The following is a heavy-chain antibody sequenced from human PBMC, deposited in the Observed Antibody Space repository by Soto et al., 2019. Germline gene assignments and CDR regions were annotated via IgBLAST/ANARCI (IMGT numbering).Heavy chain of an antibody. Sequence: QLQLQESGPGLVKPSETLSLTCTVSGGSISSSSYYWGWIRQPPGKGLEWIGSIYYSGSTYYNPARTSRLNISVDTSKNQFSLKLSSVTAADTAVYYCARLPIYDSGGYRSGGYFDCWGQGTLVTVSS. D-gene: IGHD3-22*01. V-gene: IGHV4-39*01. CDR2: IYYSGST. CDR3: ARLPIYDSGGYRSGGYFDC. CDR1: GGSISSSSYY. J-gene: IGHJ4*02.